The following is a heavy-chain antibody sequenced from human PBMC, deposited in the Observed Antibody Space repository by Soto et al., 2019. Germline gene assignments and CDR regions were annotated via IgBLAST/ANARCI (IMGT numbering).Heavy chain of an antibody. CDR3: AIHELYYYGHGPHDY. CDR2: IYYSGST. D-gene: IGHD3-10*01. J-gene: IGHJ4*02. CDR1: GGSISSSSYY. Sequence: QLQLQESGPGLVKPSETLSLTCTVSGGSISSSSYYWGWIRQPPGKGLEWIGSIYYSGSTYYNPSLKSRVTISVDTSKNQFSLKLSSVTAADTAVYYCAIHELYYYGHGPHDYWGQGTLVTVSS. V-gene: IGHV4-39*01.